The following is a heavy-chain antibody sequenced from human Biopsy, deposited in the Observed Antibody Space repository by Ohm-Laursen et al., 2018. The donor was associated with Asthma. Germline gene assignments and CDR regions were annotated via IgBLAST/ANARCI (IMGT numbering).Heavy chain of an antibody. V-gene: IGHV1-18*01. D-gene: IGHD4-23*01. CDR3: ARAVDYSYYYGIDI. CDR2: IRVYNGNT. CDR1: GYTFNSAG. Sequence: LVKVSCKTSGYTFNSAGITWVRQAPGQGLEWMGWIRVYNGNTKVAQKLQDRVTMITDTSTSTAYMELRSLRSDDTAVYFCARAVDYSYYYGIDIWGQGTTVTV. J-gene: IGHJ6*02.